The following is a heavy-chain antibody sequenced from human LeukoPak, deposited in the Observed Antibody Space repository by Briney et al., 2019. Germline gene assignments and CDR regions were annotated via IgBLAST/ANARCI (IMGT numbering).Heavy chain of an antibody. V-gene: IGHV3-74*01. D-gene: IGHD5-24*01. CDR3: ARDWVYKIDY. CDR1: GFTFSSSW. J-gene: IGHJ4*02. CDR2: ISHDGII. Sequence: GGSLRLPCAVSGFTFSSSWMHWVRQAPGKGLVWVSRISHDGIISYADSVKGRFTISRDNAKNTLILQMNSLRVEDTAVYYCARDWVYKIDYWGRGTLVTVSS.